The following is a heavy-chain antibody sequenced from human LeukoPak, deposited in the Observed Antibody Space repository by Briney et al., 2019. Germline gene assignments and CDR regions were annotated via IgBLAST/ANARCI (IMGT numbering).Heavy chain of an antibody. Sequence: SDTLSLICAVYGGSFSGYYWSWIRQPPGKGLECIGEINHSGSTNYNPSLKSRVSISVDTSKNQFSLKLSSVTAADTAVYYCARTWDSSTSCYNDYWGQGTLVTVSS. CDR1: GGSFSGYY. CDR3: ARTWDSSTSCYNDY. D-gene: IGHD2-2*02. CDR2: INHSGST. V-gene: IGHV4-34*01. J-gene: IGHJ4*02.